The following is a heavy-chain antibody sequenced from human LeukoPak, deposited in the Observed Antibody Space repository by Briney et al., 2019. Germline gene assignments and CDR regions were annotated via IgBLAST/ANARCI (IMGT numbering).Heavy chain of an antibody. D-gene: IGHD2-15*01. Sequence: SETLSLTCAVYGXSFSGYYWSWIRQPPGKGLEWIGEINHSGSTNYNPSLKSRVTISVDTSKNQFSLKLSSVTAADTAVYYCAREGVVGAYGHFDYWGPGTLVTVSS. J-gene: IGHJ4*02. CDR1: GXSFSGYY. CDR3: AREGVVGAYGHFDY. CDR2: INHSGST. V-gene: IGHV4-34*01.